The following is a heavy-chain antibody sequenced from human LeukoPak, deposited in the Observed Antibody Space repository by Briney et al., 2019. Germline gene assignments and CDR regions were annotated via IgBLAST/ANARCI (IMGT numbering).Heavy chain of an antibody. CDR2: ISSSSSYI. D-gene: IGHD6-13*01. CDR3: ARSFDSSSWYFIATNFDY. CDR1: GFTFSSYA. Sequence: KTGGSLRLSCAASGFTFSSYAMSWVRQAPGKGLEXVSAISSSSSYIYYADSVKGRFTISRDNAKNSLYLQMNSLRAEDTAVYYCARSFDSSSWYFIATNFDYWGQGTLVTVSS. J-gene: IGHJ4*02. V-gene: IGHV3-21*01.